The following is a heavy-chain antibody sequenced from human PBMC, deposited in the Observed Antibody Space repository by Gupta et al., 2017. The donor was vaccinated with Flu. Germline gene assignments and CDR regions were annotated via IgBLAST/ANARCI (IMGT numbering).Heavy chain of an antibody. D-gene: IGHD4-17*01. CDR1: RFTFSNYA. J-gene: IGHJ4*02. CDR3: AKDAETYGDSVIDY. CDR2: ISGSGGNT. V-gene: IGHV3-23*01. Sequence: EVQLLESGGGLVQPGGSLRLSCAASRFTFSNYAMTWVRQAPGKGLEWVSSISGSGGNTYYADSVKGRFTISRDNSKNTLYLQMNSLRAEDTAVYYCAKDAETYGDSVIDYWGQGTLVTVSS.